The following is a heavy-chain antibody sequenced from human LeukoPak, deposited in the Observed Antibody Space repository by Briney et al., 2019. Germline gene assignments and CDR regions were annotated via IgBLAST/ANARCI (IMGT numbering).Heavy chain of an antibody. CDR3: AKVLSKIYIYGPFDY. J-gene: IGHJ4*02. V-gene: IGHV3-23*01. D-gene: IGHD3-10*01. Sequence: GGSLRLSCAAPAFTFSGFGMSWVRQAPGKGLEWVSTFSAGGNRTYYADSVKGRFIITRDNSKNTLYLQMNSLRAEDTAVYYCAKVLSKIYIYGPFDYWGQGSLVTVSS. CDR2: FSAGGNRT. CDR1: AFTFSGFG.